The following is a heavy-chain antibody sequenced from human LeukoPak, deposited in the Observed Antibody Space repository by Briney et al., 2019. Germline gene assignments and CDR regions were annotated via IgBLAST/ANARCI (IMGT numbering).Heavy chain of an antibody. Sequence: PSETLSLTCAVYGGSFSGYYWSWIRQPPGKGLEWIGEINHSGSTNYNPSLKSRVTISVDTSKSQFSLKLSSVTAADTAVYYWARGRGLYDYVWGRFHYWGQGTLVTVSS. V-gene: IGHV4-34*01. CDR3: ARGRGLYDYVWGRFHY. CDR1: GGSFSGYY. D-gene: IGHD3-16*01. J-gene: IGHJ4*02. CDR2: INHSGST.